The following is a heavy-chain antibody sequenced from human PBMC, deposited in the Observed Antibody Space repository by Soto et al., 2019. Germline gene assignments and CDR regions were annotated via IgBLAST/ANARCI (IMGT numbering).Heavy chain of an antibody. V-gene: IGHV3-48*02. D-gene: IGHD2-21*02. CDR2: ISGSSKTI. J-gene: IGHJ4*02. CDR3: ATAPGPY. Sequence: TGGSLRLSCVASGLTFSGDSINWVRQAPGKGLEWVSYISGSSKTIHYADSVKGRFTISRDNAKYSVYLQMNSLRDEDMAVYYCATAPGPYWGQGTLVTVSS. CDR1: GLTFSGDS.